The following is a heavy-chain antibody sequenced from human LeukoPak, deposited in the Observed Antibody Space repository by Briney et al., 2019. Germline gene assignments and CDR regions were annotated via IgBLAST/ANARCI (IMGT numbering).Heavy chain of an antibody. CDR3: ARDTYYYDSSGVYYYYYMDV. Sequence: PGGSLRLSCAASDFTFSTYTMNWVRQAPGKGLEWVSSISSSDSYIYYADSVEGRFTISRDNAKNSLYLQMNSLRAEDTAVYYCARDTYYYDSSGVYYYYYMDVWGNGTTVTVSS. CDR1: DFTFSTYT. D-gene: IGHD3-22*01. CDR2: ISSSDSYI. J-gene: IGHJ6*03. V-gene: IGHV3-21*01.